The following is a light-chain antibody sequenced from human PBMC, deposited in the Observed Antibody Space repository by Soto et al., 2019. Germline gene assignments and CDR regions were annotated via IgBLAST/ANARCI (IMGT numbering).Light chain of an antibody. V-gene: IGKV1-39*01. J-gene: IGKJ1*01. Sequence: DFQMTQSPSSLSASVGDRVTITCRASQHIARYLNWYQQKPGKAPKFLIYAASTLQSGVPSRFSGSESGTEFTLTIDSLQPEDFATYFCQQSFSAPWTFGQGAKVDVK. CDR2: AAS. CDR1: QHIARY. CDR3: QQSFSAPWT.